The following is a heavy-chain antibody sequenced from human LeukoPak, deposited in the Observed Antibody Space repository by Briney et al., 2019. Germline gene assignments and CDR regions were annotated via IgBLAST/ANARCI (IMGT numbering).Heavy chain of an antibody. CDR1: GFTFSGYA. CDR2: ISGSGGST. D-gene: IGHD2-2*01. J-gene: IGHJ4*02. V-gene: IGHV3-23*01. CDR3: AKEPAADVLFDY. Sequence: GGSLRLSCAASGFTFSGYAMSWVRQAPGKGLEWVSAISGSGGSTYYADSVKGRLTISRDNSKNTLYLHMNSLRAEATAVYYCAKEPAADVLFDYWGQGTLVTVSS.